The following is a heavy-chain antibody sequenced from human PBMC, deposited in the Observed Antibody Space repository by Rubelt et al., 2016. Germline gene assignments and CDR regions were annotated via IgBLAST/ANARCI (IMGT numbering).Heavy chain of an antibody. V-gene: IGHV4-34*01. Sequence: QVQLQQWGAGLLKPSETLSLTCAVYGGSFSGYYWTWIRQPPGKGLEWIGEINQSGGTNYNPSLKVRVTLSVDTSKKQFSRKLSSGTAADTAVYYCAKYYGSESYSIDYWGQGTLVTVSS. J-gene: IGHJ4*02. CDR3: AKYYGSESYSIDY. CDR2: INQSGGT. CDR1: GGSFSGYY. D-gene: IGHD3-10*01.